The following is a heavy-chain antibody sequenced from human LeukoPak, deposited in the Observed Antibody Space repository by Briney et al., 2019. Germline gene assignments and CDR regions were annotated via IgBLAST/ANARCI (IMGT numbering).Heavy chain of an antibody. CDR1: GFHVSSNY. V-gene: IGHV3-23*01. CDR3: AKRPMVTGGFDL. J-gene: IGHJ2*01. D-gene: IGHD2-21*02. CDR2: ITASGGST. Sequence: GGSLRLSCAASGFHVSSNYMSLVRQAPGRGLEGVSAITASGGSTYYADSVKGRFTTSRDNSKNTLYLQMNSLRAEDTAVYYCAKRPMVTGGFDLWGRGTLVTVSS.